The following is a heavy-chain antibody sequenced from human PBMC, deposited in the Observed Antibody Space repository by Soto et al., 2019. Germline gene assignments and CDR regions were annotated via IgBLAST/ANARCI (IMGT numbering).Heavy chain of an antibody. CDR2: ISYDGSNK. V-gene: IGHV3-30*18. J-gene: IGHJ4*02. CDR3: AKASGWADLQGPIDY. D-gene: IGHD1-1*01. CDR1: GFTFSSYG. Sequence: PGGSLRLSCAASGFTFSSYGMHWVRQAPGKGLEWVAVISYDGSNKYYADSVKGRFTISRDNSKKTLYLQMNSLRAEDTTVYYCAKASGWADLQGPIDYWGQGTLVTVSS.